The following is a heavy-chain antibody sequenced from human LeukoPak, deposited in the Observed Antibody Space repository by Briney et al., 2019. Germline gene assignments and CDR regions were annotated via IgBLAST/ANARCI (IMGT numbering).Heavy chain of an antibody. CDR3: ARGRGRLRYALDY. V-gene: IGHV1-8*01. D-gene: IGHD5-12*01. Sequence: ASVKVSCKASGYTFTSYDVNWVRQATGQGLEWMGWMNPNSGNTGYAQKFQGRVTITRNTSISTAYMELSSLRSEDTAVYYCARGRGRLRYALDYWGQGTLVTVSS. CDR2: MNPNSGNT. CDR1: GYTFTSYD. J-gene: IGHJ4*02.